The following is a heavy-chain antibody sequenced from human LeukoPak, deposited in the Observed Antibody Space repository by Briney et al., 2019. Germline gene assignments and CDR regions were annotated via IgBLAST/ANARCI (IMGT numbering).Heavy chain of an antibody. V-gene: IGHV1-69*06. CDR2: IIPIFGTA. Sequence: ASVKVSCKASGYTFTSYDINWLRQAPGQGLEWMGGIIPIFGTANYAQKFQGRVTITADKSTSTAYMELSSLRSEDTAVYYCAREPGTNNWFDPWGQGTLVTVSS. CDR3: AREPGTNNWFDP. J-gene: IGHJ5*02. D-gene: IGHD1-1*01. CDR1: GYTFTSYD.